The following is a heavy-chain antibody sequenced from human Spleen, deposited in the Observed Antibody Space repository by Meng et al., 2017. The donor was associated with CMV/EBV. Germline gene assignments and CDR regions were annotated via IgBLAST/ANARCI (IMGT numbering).Heavy chain of an antibody. V-gene: IGHV3-48*03. CDR2: ISSSGSTI. J-gene: IGHJ3*02. CDR1: GFTFSSYE. Sequence: GGSLRLSCAASGFTFSSYEMNWVRQAPGKGLEWVSYISSSGSTIYYADSVKGRFTISRDNAKNSLYLQMNSLRAEDTAVYYCARDWASLVVIKTPDAFDIWGQGTMVTVSS. D-gene: IGHD3-22*01. CDR3: ARDWASLVVIKTPDAFDI.